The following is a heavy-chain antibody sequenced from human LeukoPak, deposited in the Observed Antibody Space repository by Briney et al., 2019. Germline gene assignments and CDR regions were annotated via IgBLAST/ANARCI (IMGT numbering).Heavy chain of an antibody. Sequence: ASVKVSCKASGGIFSSYTISWVRQAPGQGLEWMGRIIPLLGIANYAQKFQGRVTIIADKSTSTAYMELSSLRSEDTAVYYCARDNADSAYAXGXXWGQXXLVT. V-gene: IGHV1-69*04. D-gene: IGHD5-12*01. CDR1: GGIFSSYT. J-gene: IGHJ1*01. CDR2: IIPLLGIA. CDR3: ARDNADSAYAXGXX.